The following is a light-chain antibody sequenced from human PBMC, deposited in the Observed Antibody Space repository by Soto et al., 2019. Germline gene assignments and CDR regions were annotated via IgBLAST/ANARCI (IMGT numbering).Light chain of an antibody. J-gene: IGKJ4*01. CDR1: QSVSTS. CDR2: GAS. Sequence: EIVLTQSPATLSLSPGERATLSCRASQSVSTSLAWYQQKPGQAPRLLIYGASNGAAGIPARFSGNGSGTDFTLTISSLEPDDFAVYYCQHRDSWPLTFGGGTKVEIK. CDR3: QHRDSWPLT. V-gene: IGKV3-11*01.